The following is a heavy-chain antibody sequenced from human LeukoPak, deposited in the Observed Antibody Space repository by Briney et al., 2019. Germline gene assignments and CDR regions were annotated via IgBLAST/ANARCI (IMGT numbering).Heavy chain of an antibody. CDR2: IIPIFGTA. CDR1: GGTFISYA. D-gene: IGHD5-18*01. J-gene: IGHJ6*02. CDR3: ARGLVDTAMDYYYGMDV. Sequence: GASVKVSCKASGGTFISYAISWVRQAPGQGLEWMGGIIPIFGTANYAQKFQGRVTITADESTSTAYMELSSLRSEDTAVYYCARGLVDTAMDYYYGMDVWGQGTTVTVSS. V-gene: IGHV1-69*13.